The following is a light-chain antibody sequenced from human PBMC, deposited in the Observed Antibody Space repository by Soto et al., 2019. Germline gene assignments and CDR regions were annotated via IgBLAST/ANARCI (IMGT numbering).Light chain of an antibody. CDR1: DNIYTW. CDR3: QQYKSFPWT. J-gene: IGKJ1*01. Sequence: DTQMTQSPSTLSASIGDRVTITCRASDNIYTWLAWYQQKPGKAPNLLIYAASTLKTGVPSRFAGSGSGTEFTLTISSLQPDDFATYHCQQYKSFPWTFGQGTKMEIK. CDR2: AAS. V-gene: IGKV1-5*03.